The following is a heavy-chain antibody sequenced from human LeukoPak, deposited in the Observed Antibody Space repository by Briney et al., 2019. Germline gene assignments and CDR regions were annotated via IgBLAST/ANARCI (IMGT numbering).Heavy chain of an antibody. J-gene: IGHJ3*02. CDR2: IYYSGST. CDR3: ARRYSWSYSNAFDI. V-gene: IGHV4-39*01. CDR1: GGSISSSSYY. Sequence: SETLSLTCTVSGGSISSSSYYWGWLRQPPGKGLEWIGSIYYSGSTYYNPSLKSRVTISVDTSKNQFSLKLSSVTAADTAVYYCARRYSWSYSNAFDIWGQGTMVTVSS. D-gene: IGHD1-26*01.